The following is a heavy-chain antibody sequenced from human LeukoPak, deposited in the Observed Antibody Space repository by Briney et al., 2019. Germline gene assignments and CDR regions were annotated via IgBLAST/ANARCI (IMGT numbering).Heavy chain of an antibody. V-gene: IGHV3-66*04. CDR1: EFSVSSNY. CDR2: IYSGGST. Sequence: GGSLRLSCAASEFSVSSNYMTWVRQAPGKGLEWVSLIYSGGSTYYADSVKGRFTISRDNAKNSLYLQMNSLRAEDTAVYYCARRTSSGYTIDYWGQGTLVTVSS. J-gene: IGHJ4*02. D-gene: IGHD3-22*01. CDR3: ARRTSSGYTIDY.